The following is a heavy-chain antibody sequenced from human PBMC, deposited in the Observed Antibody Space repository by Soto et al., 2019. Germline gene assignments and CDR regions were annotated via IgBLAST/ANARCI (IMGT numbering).Heavy chain of an antibody. D-gene: IGHD6-25*01. CDR2: IKQDGSEK. CDR1: GFTFSSYW. V-gene: IGHV3-7*01. J-gene: IGHJ4*02. CDR3: ARDFSESGELLPLDY. Sequence: EVQLVESGGGLVQPGGSLRLSCAASGFTFSSYWMSWVRQAPGKGLEWVANIKQDGSEKYYVDSVKGRFTISRDNAKNTLYLKMNSLSAEDTAVYYCARDFSESGELLPLDYWGQGTMVTVSS.